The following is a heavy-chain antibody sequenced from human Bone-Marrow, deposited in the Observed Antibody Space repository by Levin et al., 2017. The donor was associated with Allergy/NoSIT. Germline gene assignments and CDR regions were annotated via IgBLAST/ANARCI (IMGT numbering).Heavy chain of an antibody. CDR2: ISSSSSYI. J-gene: IGHJ6*02. Sequence: GGSLRLSCAASGFTFSSYSMNWVRQAPGKGLEWVSSISSSSSYIYYADSVKGRFTISRDNAKNSLYLQMNSLRAEDTAVYYCARDLGPQLVLYDYYYGMDVWGQGTTVTVSS. CDR3: ARDLGPQLVLYDYYYGMDV. V-gene: IGHV3-21*01. CDR1: GFTFSSYS. D-gene: IGHD6-6*01.